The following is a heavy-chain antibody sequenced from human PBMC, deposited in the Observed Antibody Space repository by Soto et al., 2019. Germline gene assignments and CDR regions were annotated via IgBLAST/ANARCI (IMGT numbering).Heavy chain of an antibody. CDR2: IHSSGST. D-gene: IGHD6-13*01. J-gene: IGHJ5*02. V-gene: IGHV4-4*07. CDR3: ARDQGVAAAGITWFDP. Sequence: QVQLQASGPGLVKPSETLSLTCTVSGASMNSYHWSWIRQPAGQGLEWIGHIHSSGSTNYNPSLMSRVTMSLDTFKNQFSLRLMSLTAANTAVYYCARDQGVAAAGITWFDPWGQGSLVTVSS. CDR1: GASMNSYH.